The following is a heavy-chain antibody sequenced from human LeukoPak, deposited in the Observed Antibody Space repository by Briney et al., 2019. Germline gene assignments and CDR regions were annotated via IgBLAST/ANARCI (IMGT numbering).Heavy chain of an antibody. CDR2: ISSSSSYI. D-gene: IGHD3-22*01. CDR3: ARVGITMIVVVITRGYYFDY. V-gene: IGHV3-21*01. J-gene: IGHJ4*02. Sequence: GGSLRLSCAASGFTFSSYSMNWVRQAPGKGLEWVSSISSSSSYIYYADSVKGRFTISRDNAKNSLYLQMNSLRAEDTAVYYCARVGITMIVVVITRGYYFDYWGQGTLVTVSS. CDR1: GFTFSSYS.